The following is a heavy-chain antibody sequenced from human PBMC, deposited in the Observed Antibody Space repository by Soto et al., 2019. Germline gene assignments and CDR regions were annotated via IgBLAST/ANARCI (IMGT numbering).Heavy chain of an antibody. CDR2: IIPIFGTA. D-gene: IGHD6-13*01. CDR1: GGTFSSYA. V-gene: IGHV1-69*13. CDR3: ARRRDIAAAGTKYNWFDP. Sequence: SVKVSCKASGGTFSSYAISWVRQAPGQGLEWMGGIIPIFGTANYAQKFQGRVTITADESTSTAYMELSSLRSEDTAVYYCARRRDIAAAGTKYNWFDPWGQGTLVTVSS. J-gene: IGHJ5*02.